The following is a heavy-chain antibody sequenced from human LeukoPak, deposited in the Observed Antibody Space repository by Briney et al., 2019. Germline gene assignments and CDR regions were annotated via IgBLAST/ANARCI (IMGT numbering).Heavy chain of an antibody. CDR1: GYSISSGYQ. CDR3: ARDPRWLTPDCTSTSCYENYFDP. V-gene: IGHV4-38-2*02. CDR2: IYHSGSA. Sequence: SETLSLTCGVSGYSISSGYQWAWIRQSPGKGLEWIGSIYHSGSAHYNPSLKSRVTISVETSKNQFFLNMYSVTAADTAVYYCARDPRWLTPDCTSTSCYENYFDPWGQGTLVTVSS. D-gene: IGHD2-2*01. J-gene: IGHJ5*02.